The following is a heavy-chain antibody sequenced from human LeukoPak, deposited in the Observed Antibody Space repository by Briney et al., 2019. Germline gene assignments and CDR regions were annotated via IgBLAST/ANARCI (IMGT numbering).Heavy chain of an antibody. J-gene: IGHJ6*03. CDR3: ARHRGIAVAGTGSGYYYYYMDV. D-gene: IGHD6-19*01. CDR1: GFTFSDYY. CDR2: IYHNGST. Sequence: GSLRLSCAASGFTFSDYYMSWVRQPPGKGLEWIGEIYHNGSTNYNPSLKSRVTISVDKSKNQFSLKLSSVTAADTAVYYCARHRGIAVAGTGSGYYYYYMDVWGKGTTVTISS. V-gene: IGHV4-34*01.